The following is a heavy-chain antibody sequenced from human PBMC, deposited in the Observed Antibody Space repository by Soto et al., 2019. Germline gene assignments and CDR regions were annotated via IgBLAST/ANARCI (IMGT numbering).Heavy chain of an antibody. J-gene: IGHJ4*02. V-gene: IGHV4-59*08. Sequence: SETLSLTCTVSGDSISSYYWSWIRQPPGKGLEWIGYVYDSGSTNYNPSLKSRVAISVDTSKNQFSLKLTSVTAADTAVYYCARIRASFGVVTSYFDYWGQGTLVTVSS. CDR2: VYDSGST. D-gene: IGHD3-3*01. CDR3: ARIRASFGVVTSYFDY. CDR1: GDSISSYY.